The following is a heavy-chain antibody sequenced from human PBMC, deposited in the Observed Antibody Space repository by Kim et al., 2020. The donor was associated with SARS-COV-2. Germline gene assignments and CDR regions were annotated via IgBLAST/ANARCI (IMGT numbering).Heavy chain of an antibody. CDR2: ISYDGSNK. J-gene: IGHJ4*02. Sequence: GGSLRLSCAASGFTFSSYGMHWVRQAPGKGLEWVAVISYDGSNKYYADSVKGRFTISIDNSKNTLYLQMNSLRAEDTAVYYCAKDNPSKYIDYWGQGTLVTVSS. CDR3: AKDNPSKYIDY. V-gene: IGHV3-30*18. CDR1: GFTFSSYG.